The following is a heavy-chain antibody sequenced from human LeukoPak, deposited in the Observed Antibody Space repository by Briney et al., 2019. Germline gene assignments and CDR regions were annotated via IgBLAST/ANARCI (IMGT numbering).Heavy chain of an antibody. V-gene: IGHV3-48*01. CDR2: ISGSSSTI. CDR1: GFTFSSYS. Sequence: GVSLRLSCAASGFTFSSYSMNWVRQAPGKGLEWGSYISGSSSTIYYADSVKGRFTISRDNGKNTLYLQMNSLRAEDTAVYYCARGSTYYDSSGQVPFDYWGQGTLVTVSS. CDR3: ARGSTYYDSSGQVPFDY. D-gene: IGHD3-22*01. J-gene: IGHJ4*02.